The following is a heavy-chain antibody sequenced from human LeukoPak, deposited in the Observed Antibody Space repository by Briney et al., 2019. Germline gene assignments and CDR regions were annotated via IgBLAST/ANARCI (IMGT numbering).Heavy chain of an antibody. V-gene: IGHV4-59*08. D-gene: IGHD3-22*01. CDR1: GXSINNNF. J-gene: IGHJ4*02. CDR3: ARHRDYYDT. CDR2: IYSSGSA. Sequence: PSETLSLTCTVSGXSINNNFWTWIRQPPGKGLEWIGYIYSSGSANYNPSLKSRVIISRDTSKNQISLNLTSVTAADTALYFCARHRDYYDTWGQGTLVTVSS.